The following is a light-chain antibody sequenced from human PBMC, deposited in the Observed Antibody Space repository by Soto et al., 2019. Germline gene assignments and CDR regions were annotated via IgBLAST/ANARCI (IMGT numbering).Light chain of an antibody. Sequence: QSVLTQPPSVSAAPGQTVTISCSGGSSNIGKTYVSWYQRFPGAAPQLLTYKTDQTPSGIPDRFSGSKSGTSATLAITGLQPGDEAEFYCAAWDSSLSAAVFGGGTKLTVL. J-gene: IGLJ2*01. CDR3: AAWDSSLSAAV. CDR1: SSNIGKTY. V-gene: IGLV1-51*02. CDR2: KTD.